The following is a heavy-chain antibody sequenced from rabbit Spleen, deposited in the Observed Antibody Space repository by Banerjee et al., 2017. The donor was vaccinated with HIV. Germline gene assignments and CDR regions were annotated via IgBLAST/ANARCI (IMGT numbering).Heavy chain of an antibody. D-gene: IGHD1-1*01. Sequence: QEQLVESGGGLVQPGGSLKLSCKASGFDFSNYGVSWVRQAPGKGLEWIGYIDLVFGMTYYASWVNGRFTISSHNAQNTLSLQLNSLTAADTAAYFCVRGASASGYYNLWGPGTLVTVS. V-gene: IGHV1S47*01. CDR3: VRGASASGYYNL. CDR1: GFDFSNYG. J-gene: IGHJ4*01. CDR2: IDLVFGMT.